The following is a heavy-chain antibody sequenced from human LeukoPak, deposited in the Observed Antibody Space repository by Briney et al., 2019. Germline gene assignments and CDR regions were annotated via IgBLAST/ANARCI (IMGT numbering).Heavy chain of an antibody. Sequence: GNPLKISCKVSGYGFTSFWIGWVRQLPGKGLEWMGIIYPGDSDTRYSPSFQGQVTISADKSTSTAYLQWSSLKASDTAMYYCATHRSSGYYFGYWGQGTLVTVSS. CDR3: ATHRSSGYYFGY. CDR2: IYPGDSDT. CDR1: GYGFTSFW. D-gene: IGHD3-22*01. V-gene: IGHV5-51*03. J-gene: IGHJ4*02.